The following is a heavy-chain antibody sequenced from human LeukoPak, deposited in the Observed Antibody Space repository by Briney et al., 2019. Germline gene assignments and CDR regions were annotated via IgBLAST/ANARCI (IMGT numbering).Heavy chain of an antibody. CDR2: ISYDGSNK. Sequence: PGGSLRLSRAASGFTFSGYAMHWVRQAPGKGLEWEAVISYDGSNKYYADSVKGRFTISRDNSKNTLYLQMNSLRAEDTAVYYCARDRQLVIDYWGQGTLVTVSS. J-gene: IGHJ4*02. D-gene: IGHD6-13*01. V-gene: IGHV3-30*04. CDR3: ARDRQLVIDY. CDR1: GFTFSGYA.